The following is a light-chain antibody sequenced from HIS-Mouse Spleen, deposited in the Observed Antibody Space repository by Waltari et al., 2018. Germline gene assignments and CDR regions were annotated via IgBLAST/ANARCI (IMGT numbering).Light chain of an antibody. CDR3: QQLNSYP. Sequence: DIQLTQSPSFLSASVVDRVTITCRASQGISSYLAWYQQKPGKAPKLLVYAASTLQSGVPSRFSGSGSGTEFTLTISSLQPEDFATYYCQQLNSYPFGPGTKVDIK. V-gene: IGKV1-9*01. CDR1: QGISSY. J-gene: IGKJ3*01. CDR2: AAS.